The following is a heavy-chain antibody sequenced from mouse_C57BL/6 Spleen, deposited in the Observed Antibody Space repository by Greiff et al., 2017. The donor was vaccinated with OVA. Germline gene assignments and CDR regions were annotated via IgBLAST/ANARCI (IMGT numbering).Heavy chain of an antibody. CDR2: INPSNGGT. CDR1: GYTFTSYW. D-gene: IGHD2-2*01. CDR3: ATPLRGYESLAMDY. J-gene: IGHJ4*01. V-gene: IGHV1-53*01. Sequence: VQLQQPGTELVKPGASVKLSCKASGYTFTSYWMHWVKQRPGQGLEWIGNINPSNGGTNYNEKFKSKAPLSVDKSSSTAYMQLSSLTSEDSAVYSCATPLRGYESLAMDYWGQGTSVTVSS.